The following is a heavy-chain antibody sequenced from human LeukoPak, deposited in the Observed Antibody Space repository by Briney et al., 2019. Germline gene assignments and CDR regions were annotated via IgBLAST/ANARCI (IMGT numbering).Heavy chain of an antibody. CDR2: IYYSGST. V-gene: IGHV4-59*01. CDR1: GGSISSYY. CDR3: ASYYYDSSGFGY. J-gene: IGHJ4*02. Sequence: SETLSLTCTVSGGSISSYYWSWIRQPPGKGLEWTGYIYYSGSTNYNPSLKSRVTISVDTSKNQFSLKLSSVTAADTAVYYCASYYYDSSGFGYWGQGTLVTVSS. D-gene: IGHD3-22*01.